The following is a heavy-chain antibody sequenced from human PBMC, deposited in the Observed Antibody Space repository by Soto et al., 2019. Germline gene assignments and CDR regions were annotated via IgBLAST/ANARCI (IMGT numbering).Heavy chain of an antibody. CDR2: IWYDGSNK. D-gene: IGHD3-10*02. CDR3: ARDVRSRRYDL. CDR1: GFTFRNYG. V-gene: IGHV3-33*01. J-gene: IGHJ5*02. Sequence: QVQLVESGGGVVQPGRSLRLSCAASGFTFRNYGMHWVRQAPGKGLEWLAVIWYDGSNKYYADSVKGRVNISRDNSKKPLYLEMNSLRDEDTAVYYCARDVRSRRYDLWGQGTLVIVSS.